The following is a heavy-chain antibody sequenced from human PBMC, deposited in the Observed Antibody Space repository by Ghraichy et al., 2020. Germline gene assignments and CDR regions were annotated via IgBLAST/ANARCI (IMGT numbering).Heavy chain of an antibody. CDR2: ISAYNGNT. CDR3: ARDEPSLLSSPADADY. D-gene: IGHD6-6*01. Sequence: ASVKVSCKASGYTFTSYGISWVRQAPGQGLEWMGWISAYNGNTNYAQKLQGRVTMTTDTSTSTAYMELRSLRSDDTAVYYCARDEPSLLSSPADADYWGQGTLVTVSS. V-gene: IGHV1-18*01. J-gene: IGHJ4*02. CDR1: GYTFTSYG.